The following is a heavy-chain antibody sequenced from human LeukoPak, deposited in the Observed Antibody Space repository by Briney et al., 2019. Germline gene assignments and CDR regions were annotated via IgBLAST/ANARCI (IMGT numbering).Heavy chain of an antibody. CDR1: EYSFSTYW. CDR2: IYLGDSST. Sequence: GESLKISCKGSEYSFSTYWIAWVRQMPGKGLEWMGIIYLGDSSTRYSPSFQGQVTISADKSISTAYLQWSSLKASDTAMYYCARPAGSSGFLDYWGQGTLVTVSS. V-gene: IGHV5-51*01. D-gene: IGHD3-22*01. J-gene: IGHJ4*02. CDR3: ARPAGSSGFLDY.